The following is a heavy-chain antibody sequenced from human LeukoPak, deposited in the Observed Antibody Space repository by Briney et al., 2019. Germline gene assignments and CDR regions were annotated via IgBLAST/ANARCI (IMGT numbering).Heavy chain of an antibody. V-gene: IGHV4-59*01. Sequence: SETLSLTCTVSGGSISSYYWSWIRQPPGKGLEWIGYIYYSGSTNYNPSLKSRVTMSVDTSKNQFSLKLSSVTAADTAVYYCARWIAASKYFDYWGQGTLVTVSS. CDR3: ARWIAASKYFDY. D-gene: IGHD2-15*01. CDR2: IYYSGST. CDR1: GGSISSYY. J-gene: IGHJ4*02.